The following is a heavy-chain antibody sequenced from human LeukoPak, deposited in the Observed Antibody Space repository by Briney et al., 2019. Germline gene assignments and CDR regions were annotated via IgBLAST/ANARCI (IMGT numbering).Heavy chain of an antibody. Sequence: GGSLRLPCTVSGFIHSSNYMSWVRQAPGKGLELVSVNYSGGGTHYADAVKGRFIISRDNSQNTLHLQMNSLRAEDTAGYYCAKSGAHSSSPFDYWGQGTLGTVSS. CDR3: AKSGAHSSSPFDY. D-gene: IGHD6-6*01. CDR1: GFIHSSNY. J-gene: IGHJ4*02. V-gene: IGHV3-66*01. CDR2: NYSGGGT.